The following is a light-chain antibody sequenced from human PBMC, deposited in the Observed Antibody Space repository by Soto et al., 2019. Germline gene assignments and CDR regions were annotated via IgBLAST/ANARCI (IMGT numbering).Light chain of an antibody. CDR2: GAS. Sequence: EIVLTQSPGTLSLSPGEGATLSCRASQSVSTNFFAWYQQKPGQAPRLLIYGASTRATGIPDRFSGRGSGTDFTLTISRLEPEDFAVYYYQQYGRPSWTFGQGTKVEIK. V-gene: IGKV3-20*01. J-gene: IGKJ1*01. CDR3: QQYGRPSWT. CDR1: QSVSTNF.